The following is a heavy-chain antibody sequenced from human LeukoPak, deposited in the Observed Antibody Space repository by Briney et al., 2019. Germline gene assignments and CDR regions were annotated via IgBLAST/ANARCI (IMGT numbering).Heavy chain of an antibody. CDR2: IIPIFGTA. V-gene: IGHV1-69*05. CDR3: ARSALTAPNWFDP. D-gene: IGHD3-16*01. J-gene: IGHJ5*02. Sequence: SVKVSCKASGGTFSSYAISWLRQAPGQGLEWMGGIIPIFGTANYAQKFQGRVTITTDESTSTAYMELSSLRSEDTAVYYCARSALTAPNWFDPWGQGTLVTVSS. CDR1: GGTFSSYA.